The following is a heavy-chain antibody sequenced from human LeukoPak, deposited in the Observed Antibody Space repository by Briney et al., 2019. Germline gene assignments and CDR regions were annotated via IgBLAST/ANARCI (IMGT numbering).Heavy chain of an antibody. D-gene: IGHD3-10*01. Sequence: GGSLRLSCTASGSTFGDYAMSWVRQAPGKGLEWVVVISFDGINKYYTDTVKGRFTISRDNSKNTLYLQMNSPRVEDTAVYYCAKDVRALNNYGSGSSGFYWGQGTLVTVSS. V-gene: IGHV3-30*04. CDR2: ISFDGINK. CDR1: GSTFGDYA. J-gene: IGHJ4*02. CDR3: AKDVRALNNYGSGSSGFY.